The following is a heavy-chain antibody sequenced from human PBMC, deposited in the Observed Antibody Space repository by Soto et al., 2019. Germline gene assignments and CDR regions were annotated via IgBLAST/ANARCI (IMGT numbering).Heavy chain of an antibody. D-gene: IGHD6-19*01. V-gene: IGHV3-21*01. J-gene: IGHJ5*02. CDR1: GFTFSSYS. CDR2: ISSSSSYI. CDR3: AREVGRYSSGWYWFDP. Sequence: PGGSLRLSCAASGFTFSSYSMNWVRQAPGKGLEWVSSISSSSSYIYYADSVKGRFTISRDNAKNSLYLQMNSLRAEDTAVYYCAREVGRYSSGWYWFDPWGQGTLVTVSS.